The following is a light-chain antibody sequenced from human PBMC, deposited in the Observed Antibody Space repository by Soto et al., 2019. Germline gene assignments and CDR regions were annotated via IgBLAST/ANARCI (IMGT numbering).Light chain of an antibody. CDR3: DSYTSSSSYV. CDR1: SSDVGGYKY. CDR2: DVS. Sequence: QSALTQPASVSGSPGQSITISCTGTSSDVGGYKYVSWYQQHPGKAPKLMIYDVSNRPSGVSDRFSGSKSGNTASLTISGLQSDDEADYYCDSYTSSSSYVFGTGTKLTVL. V-gene: IGLV2-14*01. J-gene: IGLJ1*01.